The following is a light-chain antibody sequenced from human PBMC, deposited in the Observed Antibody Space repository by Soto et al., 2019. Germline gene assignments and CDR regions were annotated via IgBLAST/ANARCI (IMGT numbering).Light chain of an antibody. V-gene: IGKV3-20*01. Sequence: EILLTQSPGTLSLSPGERATLSCRASQSVRNNYLAWYQQKGGQAPRLLIYGASSRTTGIPGRFSGSGSGTDFTLTISRLEPEDFAVYYCQQYGTSPTFGQGTKVEIK. CDR1: QSVRNNY. J-gene: IGKJ1*01. CDR2: GAS. CDR3: QQYGTSPT.